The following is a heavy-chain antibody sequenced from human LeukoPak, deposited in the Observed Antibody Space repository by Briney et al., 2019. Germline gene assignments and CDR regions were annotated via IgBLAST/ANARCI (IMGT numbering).Heavy chain of an antibody. D-gene: IGHD6-13*01. CDR2: INYSGST. CDR3: ASTLGSSWYNDFDP. Sequence: SETLSLTCTVSGGSLSSSSYYWGWVRQPPGTRLEWVGSINYSGSTYYNPSLKSRVTISVDTSKNQFSLKLSSVTAADTAVHYCASTLGSSWYNDFDPWGQGTLVTVSS. V-gene: IGHV4-39*01. CDR1: GGSLSSSSYY. J-gene: IGHJ5*02.